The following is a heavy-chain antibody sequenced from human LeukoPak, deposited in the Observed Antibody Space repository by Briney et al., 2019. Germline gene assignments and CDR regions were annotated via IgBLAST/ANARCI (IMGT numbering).Heavy chain of an antibody. V-gene: IGHV4-34*01. J-gene: IGHJ6*02. CDR1: GGSFSGYY. Sequence: SETLSLTCAVYGGSFSGYYWSWIRQPPGKGLEWIGEINHSGSTNYNPSLKSRVTISVDTSKNQFSLKLSSVTAADTAVYYCARGGNFYYYGMDVWGQGTTVTVSS. CDR3: ARGGNFYYYGMDV. CDR2: INHSGST. D-gene: IGHD2-15*01.